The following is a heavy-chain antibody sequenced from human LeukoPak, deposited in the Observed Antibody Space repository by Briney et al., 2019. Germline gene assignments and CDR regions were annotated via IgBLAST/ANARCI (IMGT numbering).Heavy chain of an antibody. J-gene: IGHJ3*02. CDR1: GYTFTGDY. D-gene: IGHD3-22*01. Sequence: GASVKVSCKASGYTFTGDYMHWVRQAPGKGLEWMGGFDPEDGETIYAQKFQGRVTMTEDTSTDTAYMELSSLRSEDTAVYYCATAPEYYYDSSAPSDAFDIWGQGTMVTVSS. CDR2: FDPEDGET. V-gene: IGHV1-24*01. CDR3: ATAPEYYYDSSAPSDAFDI.